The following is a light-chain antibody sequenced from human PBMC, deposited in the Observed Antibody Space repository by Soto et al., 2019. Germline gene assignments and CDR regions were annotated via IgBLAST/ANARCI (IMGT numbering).Light chain of an antibody. Sequence: DIVMTQSPDSLVVSLGERATINCKSSQSVLYTSNNKNYVAWYQQKPGQPPKLLIYWASTRESGVPDRFSGSGSGTDFTLTISSLQAEDVAVYSCQQYYSTPLTFGGGTKVEIK. CDR2: WAS. V-gene: IGKV4-1*01. J-gene: IGKJ4*01. CDR1: QSVLYTSNNKNY. CDR3: QQYYSTPLT.